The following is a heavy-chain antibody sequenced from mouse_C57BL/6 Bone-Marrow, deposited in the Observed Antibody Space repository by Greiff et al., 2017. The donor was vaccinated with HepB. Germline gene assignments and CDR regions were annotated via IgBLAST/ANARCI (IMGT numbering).Heavy chain of an antibody. CDR2: INPSNGGT. D-gene: IGHD2-3*01. J-gene: IGHJ2*01. Sequence: VKLQQPGTELVKPGASVKLSCKASGYTFTSYWMHWVKQRPGQGLEWIGNINPSNGGTNYNEKFKSKATLTVDKSSSTAYMQLSSLTSVDSAVYYCSRFIYDGYYVFYWGQGTTLTVSS. CDR1: GYTFTSYW. CDR3: SRFIYDGYYVFY. V-gene: IGHV1-53*01.